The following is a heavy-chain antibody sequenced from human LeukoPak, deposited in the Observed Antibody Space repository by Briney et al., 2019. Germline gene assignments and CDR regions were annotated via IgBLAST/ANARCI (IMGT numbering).Heavy chain of an antibody. V-gene: IGHV1-18*01. Sequence: ASVKLSCKVSGYTFTSCGYSWVRQAPEQGLEWVGWISAYNGNTNYAQKLQGRVTMTTDTSTSTAYMELRSLRSDDTAVYYCARTTVAGTYYIDVWGKGTTVTVSS. D-gene: IGHD6-19*01. J-gene: IGHJ6*03. CDR1: GYTFTSCG. CDR3: ARTTVAGTYYIDV. CDR2: ISAYNGNT.